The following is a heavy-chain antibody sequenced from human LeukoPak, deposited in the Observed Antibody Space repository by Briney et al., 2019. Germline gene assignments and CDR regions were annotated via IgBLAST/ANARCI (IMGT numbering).Heavy chain of an antibody. Sequence: GGSLRLSCAASGFTFGSYWMSWVRQAPGKGLEWVANIKQDGSEKYYVDSVKGRFTISRDNAKNSLYLQMNSLRAEDTAVYYCARDLTTKAGVMDVWGQGTTVTVSS. CDR3: ARDLTTKAGVMDV. J-gene: IGHJ6*02. V-gene: IGHV3-7*01. D-gene: IGHD4/OR15-4a*01. CDR1: GFTFGSYW. CDR2: IKQDGSEK.